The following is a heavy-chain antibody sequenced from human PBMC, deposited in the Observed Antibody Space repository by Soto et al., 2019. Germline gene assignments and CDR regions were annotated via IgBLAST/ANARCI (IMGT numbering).Heavy chain of an antibody. CDR3: ARQAAAGDYYGMDV. D-gene: IGHD6-13*01. CDR1: GGTFSSYA. V-gene: IGHV1-69*13. J-gene: IGHJ6*02. Sequence: GASVKVSCKASGGTFSSYAISWVRQAPGQGLEWMGGIIPIFGTANYAQKFQGRVTITADESTSTAYMELSSLRSEDTAVYYCARQAAAGDYYGMDVWGQGTTVTVSS. CDR2: IIPIFGTA.